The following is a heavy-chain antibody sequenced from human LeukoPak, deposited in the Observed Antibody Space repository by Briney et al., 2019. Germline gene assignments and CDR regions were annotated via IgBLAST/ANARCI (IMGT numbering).Heavy chain of an antibody. Sequence: SETLSLTCTVSGGSISSSSHYWGWIRQPPGKGLEWIGSMYYSGGTYHNPSLKSRVTISVDTSKNQFSLKLSSVTAADTAVYYCARQMTTVTTPGIFFDYWGQGTLVTVSS. CDR3: ARQMTTVTTPGIFFDY. V-gene: IGHV4-39*01. CDR2: MYYSGGT. D-gene: IGHD4-17*01. CDR1: GGSISSSSHY. J-gene: IGHJ4*02.